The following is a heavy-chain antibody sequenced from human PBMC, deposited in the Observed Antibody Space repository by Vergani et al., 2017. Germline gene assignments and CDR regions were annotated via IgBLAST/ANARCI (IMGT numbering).Heavy chain of an antibody. CDR1: GGSISSSSYY. J-gene: IGHJ3*02. CDR2: IYYSGST. Sequence: QVQLQESGPGLVKPSETLSLTCTVSGGSISSSSYYWGWIRQPPGKGLEWIGSIYYSGSTYYNPSLKSRVTISVDTSKNQFSLKLSSVTAADTAVYYCASRMVVTGPPDAFDIWGQGTMVTVSS. CDR3: ASRMVVTGPPDAFDI. V-gene: IGHV4-39*01. D-gene: IGHD2-21*02.